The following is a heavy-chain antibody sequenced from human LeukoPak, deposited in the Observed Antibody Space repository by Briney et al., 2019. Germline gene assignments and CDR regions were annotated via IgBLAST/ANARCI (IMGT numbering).Heavy chain of an antibody. D-gene: IGHD3-9*01. CDR1: GYTFTSYG. Sequence: ASVKVSCKASGYTFTSYGISWVRQAPGQGLEWMGWISAYNGNTNYAQKLQGRVTMTTDTSTSTAHMELRSLRSDDTAVYYCARGGGVLRYFDWFPRSNYYYYGMDVWGQGTTVTVSS. CDR3: ARGGGVLRYFDWFPRSNYYYYGMDV. CDR2: ISAYNGNT. J-gene: IGHJ6*02. V-gene: IGHV1-18*01.